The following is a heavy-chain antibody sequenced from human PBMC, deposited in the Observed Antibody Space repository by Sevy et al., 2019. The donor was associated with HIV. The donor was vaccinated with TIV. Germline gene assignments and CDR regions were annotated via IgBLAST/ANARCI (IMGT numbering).Heavy chain of an antibody. V-gene: IGHV3-30*04. Sequence: GGSLRLSCAASGFSLCDHAVSWVRQTPGKGLEWLAVISYNGRNQYYADSVKGRFTISKDDSKNTLYLQLNSLRAEDTAVYYCARFVGYCSGGRCSIIDFWGQGTLVTVSS. CDR2: ISYNGRNQ. D-gene: IGHD2-15*01. CDR1: GFSLCDHA. J-gene: IGHJ4*02. CDR3: ARFVGYCSGGRCSIIDF.